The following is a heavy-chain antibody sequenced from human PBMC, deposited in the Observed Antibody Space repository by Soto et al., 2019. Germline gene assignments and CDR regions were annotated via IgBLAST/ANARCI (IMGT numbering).Heavy chain of an antibody. V-gene: IGHV1-2*02. Sequence: VASVKVSCKASGYTFTGYYMHWVRQAPGQGLEWMGWINPNSGGTNYAQKFQGRVTMTRDTSISTAYMELSRLRSDDTAVYYCARDLVGITMVRTNWFDPWGQGTLVTVSS. CDR3: ARDLVGITMVRTNWFDP. CDR1: GYTFTGYY. D-gene: IGHD3-10*01. J-gene: IGHJ5*02. CDR2: INPNSGGT.